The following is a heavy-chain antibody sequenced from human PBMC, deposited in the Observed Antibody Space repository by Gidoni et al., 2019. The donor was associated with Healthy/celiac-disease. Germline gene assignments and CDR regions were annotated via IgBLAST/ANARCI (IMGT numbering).Heavy chain of an antibody. CDR1: GFTFSSYG. D-gene: IGHD3-10*01. CDR3: ARDRRSDYYGSGGGMDV. Sequence: QVQLVESGGGVVQPGRSLRLSCAASGFTFSSYGMHWVRQAPGKGLEWVAVIWFDGSNKYYADSVKGRFTISRDNSKNTLYLQMNSLRAEDTAVYYCARDRRSDYYGSGGGMDVWGQGTTVTVSS. J-gene: IGHJ6*02. CDR2: IWFDGSNK. V-gene: IGHV3-33*01.